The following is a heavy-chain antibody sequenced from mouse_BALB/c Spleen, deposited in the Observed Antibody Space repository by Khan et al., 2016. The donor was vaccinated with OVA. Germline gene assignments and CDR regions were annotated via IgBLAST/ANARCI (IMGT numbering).Heavy chain of an antibody. J-gene: IGHJ4*01. D-gene: IGHD1-1*01. CDR3: AGLYYYCSSFYAMDY. V-gene: IGHV2-9*02. CDR2: IWAGGST. Sequence: IQLVESGPGLVAPSQSLSITCTVSGFSLTSYGVHWVRQPPGKGLEWLGVIWAGGSTNYNSALMSRLSISKDNSKSQVFLKMNSLQTDDTAMYYCAGLYYYCSSFYAMDYWGQGTSVTVSS. CDR1: GFSLTSYG.